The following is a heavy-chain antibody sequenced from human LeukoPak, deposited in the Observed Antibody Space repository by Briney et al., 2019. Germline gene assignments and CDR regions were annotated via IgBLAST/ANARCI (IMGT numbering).Heavy chain of an antibody. CDR2: IYYSGST. J-gene: IGHJ4*02. CDR3: ASRPARQPFDS. V-gene: IGHV4-59*13. D-gene: IGHD6-6*01. CDR1: GGSMSNNY. Sequence: SETLSLTCTVSGGSMSNNYWNWIRQLPGKGLEWIGYIYYSGSTNYNPSLKSRVTISIDTSKNQFSLKLNSVTAADTAVYYCASRPARQPFDSWGQGTLVTVSS.